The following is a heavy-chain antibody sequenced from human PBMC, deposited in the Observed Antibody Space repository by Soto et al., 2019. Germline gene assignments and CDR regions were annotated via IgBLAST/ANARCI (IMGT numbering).Heavy chain of an antibody. V-gene: IGHV3-30-3*01. CDR2: ISKGGSNL. D-gene: IGHD6-19*01. CDR3: AREVEYTSAFGISSSFDY. CDR1: GSTLSSYA. Sequence: PGGSLRLSCAASGSTLSSYAIHWVRQAPGKGLEWVTVISKGGSNLYFADSVKGRFTISRDNSKNTLYLQMNSLRSEDTAVYYCAREVEYTSAFGISSSFDYWGQGTLVTVSS. J-gene: IGHJ4*02.